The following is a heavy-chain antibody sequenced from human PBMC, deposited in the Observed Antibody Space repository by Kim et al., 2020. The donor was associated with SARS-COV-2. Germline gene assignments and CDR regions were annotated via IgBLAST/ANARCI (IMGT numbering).Heavy chain of an antibody. D-gene: IGHD6-19*01. J-gene: IGHJ6*02. V-gene: IGHV4-59*01. CDR1: GGSISSYY. CDR3: AAAVAGTVVYGMDV. Sequence: SETLSLTCTVSGGSISSYYWSWIRQPPGKGLEWIGYIYYSGSTNYNPSLKSRVTISVDTSKNQFSLKLSSVTAADTAVYYCAAAVAGTVVYGMDVWGQGTTVTVSS. CDR2: IYYSGST.